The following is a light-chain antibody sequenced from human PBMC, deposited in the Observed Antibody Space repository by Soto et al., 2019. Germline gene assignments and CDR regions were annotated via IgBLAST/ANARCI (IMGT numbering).Light chain of an antibody. V-gene: IGKV3-11*01. CDR1: QSVRTV. Sequence: EIVLTQSPATLSLSPGERATLSCGASQSVRTVLAWYQQKPGQAPRLLIYDASPRATGVPARFSGSGSGTDFTLTISNLESEDFGVYYCQQRTDWPTITFGQGTRLDIK. J-gene: IGKJ5*01. CDR3: QQRTDWPTIT. CDR2: DAS.